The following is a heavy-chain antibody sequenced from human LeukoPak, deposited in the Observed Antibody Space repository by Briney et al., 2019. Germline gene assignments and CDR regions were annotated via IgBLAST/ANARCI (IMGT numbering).Heavy chain of an antibody. V-gene: IGHV3-23*01. J-gene: IGHJ4*02. CDR1: GFTFSSYA. Sequence: GGSLRLSCAAFGFTFSSYAISWVRQAPGKGLEWVSAISGSGGSTYYADSVKGRFTISRDNSKNTLYLQMNSLRAEDTAVYYCANLDYGDYSSDYWGQGTLVTVSS. D-gene: IGHD4-17*01. CDR2: ISGSGGST. CDR3: ANLDYGDYSSDY.